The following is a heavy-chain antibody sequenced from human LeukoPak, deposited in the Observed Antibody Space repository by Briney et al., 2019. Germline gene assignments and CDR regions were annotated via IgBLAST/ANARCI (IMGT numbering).Heavy chain of an antibody. J-gene: IGHJ6*02. CDR2: LKLYDGSI. D-gene: IGHD1-26*01. CDR1: GYSFIRYH. CDR3: ARDGGSFSCNMDV. Sequence: ASVKVSCKASGYSFIRYHIHWVRQAPGQGLEWMGVLKLYDGSISHAQKFQGRVTMTSDTSTSTVYMELSSLRSEDTAVYFCARDGGSFSCNMDVWGQGTTVTVSS. V-gene: IGHV1-46*01.